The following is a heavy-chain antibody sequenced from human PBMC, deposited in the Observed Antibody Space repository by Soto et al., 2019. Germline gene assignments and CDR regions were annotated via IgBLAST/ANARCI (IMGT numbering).Heavy chain of an antibody. D-gene: IGHD2-2*01. CDR3: AREDSIIIPAVSDF. CDR2: VSKSDYT. CDR1: GFNFNNYG. Sequence: LGGSLRLSCAVSGFNFNNYGINWVRQAPGKGLEWVSSVSKSDYTYYSDSVKGRFTISRDNAKNSVSLQMNTLGAEDTAVYYCAREDSIIIPAVSDFWGQGTLVTVSS. V-gene: IGHV3-21*01. J-gene: IGHJ4*02.